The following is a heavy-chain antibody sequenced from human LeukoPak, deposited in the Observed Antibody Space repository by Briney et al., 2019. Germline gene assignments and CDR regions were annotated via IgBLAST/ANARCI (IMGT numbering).Heavy chain of an antibody. V-gene: IGHV3-7*01. CDR2: IQQDESEK. D-gene: IGHD2-8*02. Sequence: QAGGSLSLSCAASGFTFRTYWMIWVRQAPGKGLEWVAKIQQDESEKYYVDSVKGRFTISRDNAKNSLYLQMNSLRAEDTAVYYCARGFTEDAVDIWGQGTMVTVSS. CDR1: GFTFRTYW. J-gene: IGHJ3*02. CDR3: ARGFTEDAVDI.